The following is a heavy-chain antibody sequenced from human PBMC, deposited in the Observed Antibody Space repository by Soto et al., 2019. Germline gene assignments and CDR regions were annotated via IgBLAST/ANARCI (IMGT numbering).Heavy chain of an antibody. CDR1: GFTFSTYW. J-gene: IGHJ4*01. V-gene: IGHV3-74*01. CDR2: VNRDGSTT. Sequence: SLRLSCAASGFTFSTYWMHWVRQAPGKGLVWVSRVNRDGSTTTYADSVNGRFTVSRDNAKNTLYLQMNSLRADDTAVYYCARSLSTSPDYWGHGTLVTVSS. CDR3: ARSLSTSPDY. D-gene: IGHD2-2*01.